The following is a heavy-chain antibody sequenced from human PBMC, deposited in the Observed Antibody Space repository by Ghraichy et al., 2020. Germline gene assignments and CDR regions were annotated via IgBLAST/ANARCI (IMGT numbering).Heavy chain of an antibody. J-gene: IGHJ5*02. V-gene: IGHV5-51*01. CDR2: IYPGDSDT. Sequence: GESLNISCKGSGYSFTSYWIGWVRQMPGKGLEWMGIIYPGDSDTRYSPSFQGQVTILADKSISIAYLQWSSLKASDTAMYYCARLVRGVVVAARGWFDPWGQGTLVTVSS. D-gene: IGHD2-15*01. CDR1: GYSFTSYW. CDR3: ARLVRGVVVAARGWFDP.